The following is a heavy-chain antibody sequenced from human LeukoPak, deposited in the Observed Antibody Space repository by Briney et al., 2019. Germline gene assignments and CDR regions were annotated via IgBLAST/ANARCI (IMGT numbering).Heavy chain of an antibody. Sequence: KPGGSLRLSCAASGFTFSDYYMSWIRQAPGKGLEWVSYISSSGSTIYYADSVKGRFTISRDNAKNSLYLQMNSLRAEDTAVYYCARSSIIAAAGPYYFDYWGQGTLVTVSS. CDR1: GFTFSDYY. J-gene: IGHJ4*02. CDR2: ISSSGSTI. CDR3: ARSSIIAAAGPYYFDY. D-gene: IGHD6-13*01. V-gene: IGHV3-11*04.